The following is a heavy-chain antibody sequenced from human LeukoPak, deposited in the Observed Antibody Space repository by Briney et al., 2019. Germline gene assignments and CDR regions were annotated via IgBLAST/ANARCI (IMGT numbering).Heavy chain of an antibody. V-gene: IGHV3-21*01. J-gene: IGHJ4*02. D-gene: IGHD6-13*01. Sequence: GGSLRLSCAASGFTFSSYSMNWVRQAPGKGLEWVSSISSSSSYIYYADSVKGRFTISRDNAKNSLYLQMNSLRAEDTAVYYCARDRNSIAAAGTYDYWGRGTLVTVSS. CDR2: ISSSSSYI. CDR1: GFTFSSYS. CDR3: ARDRNSIAAAGTYDY.